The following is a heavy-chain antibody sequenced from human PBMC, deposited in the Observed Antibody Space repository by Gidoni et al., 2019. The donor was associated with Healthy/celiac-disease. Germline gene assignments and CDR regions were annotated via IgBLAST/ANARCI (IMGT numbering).Heavy chain of an antibody. CDR1: GDSVSRNRDA. CDR3: ARVPIRGDPTTADY. Sequence: QVQLQQSGPGLAKPSQTPSLTCAISGDSVSRNRDAWNWIRQSPSRGLEWLGRTYYRSKWYNDYAVSVKSRITINPVTSKNQFSLQLNSVTPEDTAVYYCARVPIRGDPTTADYWGQGTLVTVSS. V-gene: IGHV6-1*01. J-gene: IGHJ4*02. D-gene: IGHD3-10*01. CDR2: TYYRSKWYN.